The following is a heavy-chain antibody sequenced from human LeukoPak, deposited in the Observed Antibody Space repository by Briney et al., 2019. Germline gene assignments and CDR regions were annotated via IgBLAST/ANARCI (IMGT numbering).Heavy chain of an antibody. V-gene: IGHV4-30-2*01. CDR1: GGSISSGGYY. Sequence: SQTLSLTCTVSGGSISSGGYYWSWIRQPPGKGLEWIGYIYHSGSTYYNPSLKSRVTISVDRSKNQFSLKLSSVTAADTAVYYCARVSFAGVVIKRFDYWGQGTLVTVSS. CDR3: ARVSFAGVVIKRFDY. J-gene: IGHJ4*02. D-gene: IGHD3-3*01. CDR2: IYHSGST.